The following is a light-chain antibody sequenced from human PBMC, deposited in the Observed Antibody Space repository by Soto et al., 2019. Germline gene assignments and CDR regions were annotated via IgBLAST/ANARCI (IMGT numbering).Light chain of an antibody. CDR3: QTWGPGIRV. J-gene: IGLJ3*02. V-gene: IGLV4-69*01. CDR2: VNRDGTH. CDR1: SEHSNYV. Sequence: QAVLTQSPSASASLGASVKLTCTLSSEHSNYVIAWHQQQPEKGPRFLVKVNRDGTHSKGDGIPDRFSGSNSGTERYLTISSLQSEDEADYYCQTWGPGIRVFGGGTKLTVL.